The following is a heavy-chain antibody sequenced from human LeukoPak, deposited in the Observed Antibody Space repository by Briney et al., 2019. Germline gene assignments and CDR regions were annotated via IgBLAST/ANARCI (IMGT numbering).Heavy chain of an antibody. CDR1: GDSISSGGYY. D-gene: IGHD4-17*01. V-gene: IGHV4-30-2*01. Sequence: PSETLSLTCTVSGDSISSGGYYWSWIRQPPGKGLEYIGYVYHSTPTYYNPSLKSRVTISLDRSKNQFSLGLNSVTAADTAVYYCAREVTTMSSRWFDPWGQGTLAIVSS. CDR3: AREVTTMSSRWFDP. CDR2: VYHSTPT. J-gene: IGHJ5*02.